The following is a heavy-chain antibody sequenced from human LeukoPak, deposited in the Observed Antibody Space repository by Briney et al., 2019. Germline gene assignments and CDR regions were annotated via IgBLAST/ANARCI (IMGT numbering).Heavy chain of an antibody. V-gene: IGHV1-69*01. D-gene: IGHD2-2*01. CDR1: GGTFSSYA. CDR3: AGVGVPAANYYFDY. Sequence: SVKVSCKASGGTFSSYAISWVRQAPGQGLEWMGGIIPIFGTANYAQKFQGRVTITADESTSTAYMELSSLRSEDTAVYYCAGVGVPAANYYFDYWGQGTLVTVSS. CDR2: IIPIFGTA. J-gene: IGHJ4*02.